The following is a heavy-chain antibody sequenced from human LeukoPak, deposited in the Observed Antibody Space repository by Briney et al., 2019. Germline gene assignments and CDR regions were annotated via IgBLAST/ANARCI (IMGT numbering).Heavy chain of an antibody. Sequence: SETLSLTCTVSGGSISSSSYYWGWLRQPPGKGLEWIGSIYYSGSTYYNPSLKSRVTISVDTSKNQFSLKLSSVTAADTAVYYCARDSRRWGGPDYYDSSGYLGLGYWGQGTLVTVSS. D-gene: IGHD3-22*01. V-gene: IGHV4-39*07. J-gene: IGHJ4*02. CDR2: IYYSGST. CDR1: GGSISSSSYY. CDR3: ARDSRRWGGPDYYDSSGYLGLGY.